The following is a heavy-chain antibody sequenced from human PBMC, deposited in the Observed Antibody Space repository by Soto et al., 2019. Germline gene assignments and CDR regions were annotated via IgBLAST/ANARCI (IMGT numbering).Heavy chain of an antibody. CDR3: AHRVLRTVFGLVTTTAIYFDF. CDR1: GFSLTTSGVG. J-gene: IGHJ4*02. CDR2: IYWDDDK. Sequence: QITLNESGPTVVRPTETLTLTCRFSGFSLTTSGVGVGWIRQSPGKAPEWLALIYWDDDKRYSASLKSRLTITKSISKNQVVLTVSDLDPTDTATYYCAHRVLRTVFGLVTTTAIYFDFWGQGTPVAVSS. V-gene: IGHV2-5*02. D-gene: IGHD3-3*01.